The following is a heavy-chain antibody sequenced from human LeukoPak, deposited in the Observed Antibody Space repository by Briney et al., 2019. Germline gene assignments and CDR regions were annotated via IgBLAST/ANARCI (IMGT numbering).Heavy chain of an antibody. CDR1: GFTFSSYT. J-gene: IGHJ4*02. V-gene: IGHV3-64*01. CDR2: IGGSGENT. D-gene: IGHD3-22*01. CDR3: ARGDSLPVLDY. Sequence: PGGSLRLSCVVSGFTFSSYTMHWVRQAPGKGLEYVSAIGGSGENTYYVTSVKGRFIISRDNSKNTLYLQMGSLRAEDTALYYYARGDSLPVLDYWGQGTLVSVSS.